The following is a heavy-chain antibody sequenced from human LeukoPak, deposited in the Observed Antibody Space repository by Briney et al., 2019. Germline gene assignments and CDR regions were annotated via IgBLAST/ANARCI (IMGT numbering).Heavy chain of an antibody. J-gene: IGHJ4*02. Sequence: PSETLSLTCAVYGGSFSGYYWSWIRQPPGKGLEWIGEINHSGSINYNPSLKSRVTISVDTSKNQFSLKLSSVTAADTAVYYCARGGRRWLQPTSFDYWGQGTLVTVSS. CDR2: INHSGSI. CDR1: GGSFSGYY. V-gene: IGHV4-34*01. CDR3: ARGGRRWLQPTSFDY. D-gene: IGHD5-24*01.